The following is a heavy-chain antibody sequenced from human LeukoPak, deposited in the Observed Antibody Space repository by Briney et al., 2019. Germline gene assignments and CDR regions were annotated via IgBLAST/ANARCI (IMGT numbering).Heavy chain of an antibody. V-gene: IGHV3-30*02. CDR1: GFTFSSYG. CDR2: IPYNGSNK. D-gene: IGHD7-27*01. CDR3: AKDQNWGFAY. Sequence: GGSLRLSCAASGFTFSSYGMHWVRQPPGKGLEWVAFIPYNGSNKYYTDSVKGRFTISRDNAKNTLHLQMNSLRAEDTAVYFCAKDQNWGFAYWGQGTLVIVSS. J-gene: IGHJ4*02.